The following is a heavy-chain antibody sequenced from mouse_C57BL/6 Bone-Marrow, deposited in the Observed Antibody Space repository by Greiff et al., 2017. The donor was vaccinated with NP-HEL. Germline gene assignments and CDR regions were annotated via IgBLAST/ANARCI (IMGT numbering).Heavy chain of an antibody. CDR3: ARDYGSFYYYAMDY. Sequence: EVHLVESGAELVKPGASVKLSCTASGFNIKDYYMHWVKQRTEQGLEWIGRIDPEDGETKYAPKFQGKATITADTSANTADLQLSSLTSEDTAVYYCARDYGSFYYYAMDYWGQGTSVTVSS. CDR2: IDPEDGET. CDR1: GFNIKDYY. J-gene: IGHJ4*01. V-gene: IGHV14-2*01. D-gene: IGHD1-1*01.